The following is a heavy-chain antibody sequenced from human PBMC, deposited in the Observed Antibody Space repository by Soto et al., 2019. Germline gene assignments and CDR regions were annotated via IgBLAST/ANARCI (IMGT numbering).Heavy chain of an antibody. CDR2: IIPMFGTT. V-gene: IGHV1-69*18. J-gene: IGHJ6*02. Sequence: QLQLVQSEAEMKKPGSSVKVSCTASGDTFSSYAVSWVRQAPGQGLEWLGSIIPMFGTTNYAERFQGRVTLTADEITSTAYMELRSLRVEEKAMFSCARETTRGLDVWGPGTTVIV. CDR1: GDTFSSYA. D-gene: IGHD1-1*01. CDR3: ARETTRGLDV.